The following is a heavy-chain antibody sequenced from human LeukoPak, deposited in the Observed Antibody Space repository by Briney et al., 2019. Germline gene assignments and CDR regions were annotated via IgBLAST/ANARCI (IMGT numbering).Heavy chain of an antibody. Sequence: SETLSLTCTVSGGSISSSSYYWGWIRQPPGKGLEWVGSIYYSGSTYYNPSLKSRVTISVDTSKNQFSLKLSSVTAADTAVYYCARSSGYSGQEWSDPWGQGTLVTVSS. CDR1: GGSISSSSYY. J-gene: IGHJ5*02. CDR2: IYYSGST. V-gene: IGHV4-39*01. D-gene: IGHD5-12*01. CDR3: ARSSGYSGQEWSDP.